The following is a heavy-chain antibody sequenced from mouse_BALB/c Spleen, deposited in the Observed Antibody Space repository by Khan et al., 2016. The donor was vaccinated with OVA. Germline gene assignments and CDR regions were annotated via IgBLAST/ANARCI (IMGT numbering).Heavy chain of an antibody. CDR1: GYSITSDYA. J-gene: IGHJ2*01. CDR2: ISYSGNT. CDR3: ARSCGGDFDY. V-gene: IGHV3-2*02. Sequence: VQLQQSGPGLVKPSQSLSLTCTVTGYSITSDYAWNWIRQFPGNKLEWLVFISYSGNTNYNPSLKSRITITRDTSKNPFFLQLNSVTTEDTATYYCARSCGGDFDYWGQGTTLTVSS.